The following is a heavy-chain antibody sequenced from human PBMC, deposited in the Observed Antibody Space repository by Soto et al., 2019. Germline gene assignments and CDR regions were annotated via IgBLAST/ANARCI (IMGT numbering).Heavy chain of an antibody. D-gene: IGHD6-19*01. CDR2: IYYSGST. J-gene: IGHJ4*02. V-gene: IGHV4-59*01. CDR1: GGSISSYY. Sequence: SETLSLTCTVSGGSISSYYWSWTRQPPGKGLEWIGYIYYSGSTNYNPSLKSRVTISVDTSKNQFSLKLSSVTAADTAVYYCARDRIVSGWYLGIDYWGQGTLVTVSS. CDR3: ARDRIVSGWYLGIDY.